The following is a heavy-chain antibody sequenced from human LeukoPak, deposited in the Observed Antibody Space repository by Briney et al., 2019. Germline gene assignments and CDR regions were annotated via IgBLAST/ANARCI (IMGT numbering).Heavy chain of an antibody. CDR3: ATDLPGSSGWFGPPH. CDR1: GYTFTSYG. Sequence: GASVKVSCKASGYTFTSYGISWVRQAPGQGLEWMGLISAYNGNTNYAQKLQGRVTMTTDTSTSTAYMELRSLRSDDTAVYYCATDLPGSSGWFGPPHWGQGTLVTVSS. V-gene: IGHV1-18*01. D-gene: IGHD6-19*01. CDR2: ISAYNGNT. J-gene: IGHJ1*01.